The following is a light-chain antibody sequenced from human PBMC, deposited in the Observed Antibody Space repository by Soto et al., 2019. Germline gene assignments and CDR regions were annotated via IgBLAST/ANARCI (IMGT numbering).Light chain of an antibody. CDR3: GTWDDSLCAGV. V-gene: IGLV1-51*01. CDR2: DTD. CDR1: RSNIGNNY. J-gene: IGLJ3*02. Sequence: QSVLTQPPSVSAAPGQKVTISCSGSRSNIGNNYVSWYQHLPGTAPRLLIYDTDMRPSGIPDRFSGSKSGTSATLGITGLQTGDEAFYYCGTWDDSLCAGVFGGGTKLTVL.